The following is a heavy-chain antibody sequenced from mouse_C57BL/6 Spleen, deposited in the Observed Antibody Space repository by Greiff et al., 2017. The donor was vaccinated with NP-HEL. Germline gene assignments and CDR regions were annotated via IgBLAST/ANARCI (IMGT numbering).Heavy chain of an antibody. Sequence: VKLMESGPELVKPGASVKISCKASGYAFSSSWMNWVKQRPGKGLEWIGRIYPGDGDTNYNGKFKGKATLTADKSSSTAYMQLSSLTSEDSAVYFCARKYLHFDYWGQGTTLTVSS. D-gene: IGHD5-1-1*01. J-gene: IGHJ2*01. V-gene: IGHV1-82*01. CDR3: ARKYLHFDY. CDR2: IYPGDGDT. CDR1: GYAFSSSW.